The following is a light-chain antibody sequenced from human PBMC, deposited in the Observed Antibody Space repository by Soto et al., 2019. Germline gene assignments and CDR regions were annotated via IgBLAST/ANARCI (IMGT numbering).Light chain of an antibody. J-gene: IGLJ1*01. V-gene: IGLV1-40*01. CDR3: QSYDSSLNAYV. CDR1: SSNIGAHYD. Sequence: QLVLTQPPSVSGAPGQRVTISCTGSSSNIGAHYDVHWYQQLPGTAPKLLIYANTNRPSGVPDRFSGSKSGTSASLAITGLQAEDEADYYCQSYDSSLNAYVFGTGTKVTVL. CDR2: ANT.